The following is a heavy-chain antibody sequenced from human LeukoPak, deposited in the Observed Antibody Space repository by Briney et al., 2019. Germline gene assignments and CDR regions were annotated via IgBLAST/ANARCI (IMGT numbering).Heavy chain of an antibody. V-gene: IGHV3-30*02. CDR3: AKVLTGYCGSTSCPFDS. Sequence: PGGSLRLSCAASGSTFSSYGMHWVRQAPGKGLEWVAYIRYHGSNINYADSVKGRFTISRDNSKDTLFLQMSSLRAEDTAVYYCAKVLTGYCGSTSCPFDSWGQGTPVTVSS. J-gene: IGHJ4*02. D-gene: IGHD2-2*01. CDR2: IRYHGSNI. CDR1: GSTFSSYG.